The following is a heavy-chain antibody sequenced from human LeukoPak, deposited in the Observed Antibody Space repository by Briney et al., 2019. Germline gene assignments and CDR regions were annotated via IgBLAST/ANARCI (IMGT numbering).Heavy chain of an antibody. V-gene: IGHV1-18*01. Sequence: GASVKVSCKASGYTFTSYGISRVRQAPGQGLEWMGWISAYNGNTNYAQKLQGRVTMTTDTSTSTAYMELRSLRSDDTAVYYCATVTPSITMVRGGRYCFDYWGQGTLVTVSS. J-gene: IGHJ4*02. CDR1: GYTFTSYG. D-gene: IGHD3-10*01. CDR2: ISAYNGNT. CDR3: ATVTPSITMVRGGRYCFDY.